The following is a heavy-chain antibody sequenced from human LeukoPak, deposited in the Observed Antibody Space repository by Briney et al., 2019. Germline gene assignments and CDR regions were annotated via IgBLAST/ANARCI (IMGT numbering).Heavy chain of an antibody. CDR2: IYDSGYT. CDR1: GGSINTYY. D-gene: IGHD6-19*01. Sequence: KPSETLSLTCTVSGGSINTYYWAWIRQAPGKGLEWIGYIYDSGYTNYNPSLNSRVTMSIDTSKNQFSLKLSSVTAADTAVYYCARAYSSGWLGSFNYWGQGTLVTVSS. V-gene: IGHV4-59*01. J-gene: IGHJ4*02. CDR3: ARAYSSGWLGSFNY.